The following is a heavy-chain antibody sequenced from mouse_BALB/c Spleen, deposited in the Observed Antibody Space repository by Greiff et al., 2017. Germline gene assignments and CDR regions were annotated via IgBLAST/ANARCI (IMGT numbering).Heavy chain of an antibody. Sequence: EVKLQESGGGLVQPGGSRKLSCAASGFTFSSFGMHWVRQAPEKGLEWVAYISSGSSTIYYADTVKGRFTISRDNPKNTLFLQMTSLRSEDTAMYYCATGDYGSSYYYAMDYWGQGTSVTVSS. D-gene: IGHD1-1*01. V-gene: IGHV5-17*02. J-gene: IGHJ4*01. CDR1: GFTFSSFG. CDR2: ISSGSSTI. CDR3: ATGDYGSSYYYAMDY.